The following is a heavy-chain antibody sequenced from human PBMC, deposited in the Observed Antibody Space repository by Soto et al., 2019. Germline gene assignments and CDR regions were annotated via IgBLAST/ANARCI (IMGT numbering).Heavy chain of an antibody. Sequence: EVQLLESGGGLVQPGGSLRLSCAASGFTFSSYGMTWVRQAPGKGLEWVANIKQDGSEKQFVDSVKGRFTISRDNAKNSLYLQMNSLRAEDTAVYYCARPALREHLDYWGQGALVTVSS. D-gene: IGHD3-16*01. CDR3: ARPALREHLDY. CDR1: GFTFSSYG. V-gene: IGHV3-7*01. J-gene: IGHJ4*02. CDR2: IKQDGSEK.